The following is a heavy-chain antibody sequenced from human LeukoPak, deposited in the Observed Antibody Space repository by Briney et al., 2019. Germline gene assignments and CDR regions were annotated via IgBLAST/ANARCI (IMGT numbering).Heavy chain of an antibody. V-gene: IGHV3-23*01. D-gene: IGHD3-3*01. J-gene: IGHJ6*02. CDR2: ISGSGGST. CDR1: GFTFSSYA. CDR3: AKAISNYYYYGMDV. Sequence: GRSLRLSCAASGFTFSSYAMSWVRQAPGKGLEWVSAISGSGGSTYYADSVKGRFTISRDNSKNTLYLQMNSLRAEDTAVYYCAKAISNYYYYGMDVWGQGTTVTVSS.